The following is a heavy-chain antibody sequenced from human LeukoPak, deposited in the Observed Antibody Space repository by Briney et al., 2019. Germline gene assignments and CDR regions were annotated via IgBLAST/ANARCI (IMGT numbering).Heavy chain of an antibody. CDR3: ANEIRPNDY. J-gene: IGHJ4*02. Sequence: GGSLRLSCAVSGFNFRDHWMDWVRQVPGKGLEWVGHIKTDGSETYYVDSLKGRFSISRDNTNNALYLQMNSLRADDTAVYYCANEIRPNDYWGQGTLVTVSS. CDR2: IKTDGSET. D-gene: IGHD5-24*01. V-gene: IGHV3-7*03. CDR1: GFNFRDHW.